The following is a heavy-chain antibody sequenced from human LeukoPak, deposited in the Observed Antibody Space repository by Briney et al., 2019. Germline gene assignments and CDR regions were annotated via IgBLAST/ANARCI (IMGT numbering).Heavy chain of an antibody. J-gene: IGHJ5*02. CDR2: SSSSSSYI. D-gene: IGHD2-2*01. CDR3: ARDPSLPAAMMVWFDP. V-gene: IGHV3-21*01. CDR1: GFILSSYS. Sequence: PGGSLRLSCAASGFILSSYSMNWVRQAPGKGLEWVSSSSSSSSYIYYADSVKGRFTISRDNAKNSLYLQMNSLRAEDTAVYYCARDPSLPAAMMVWFDPWGQGTLVTVSS.